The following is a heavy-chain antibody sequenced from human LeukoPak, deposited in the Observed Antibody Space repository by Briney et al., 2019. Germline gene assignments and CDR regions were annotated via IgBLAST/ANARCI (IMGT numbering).Heavy chain of an antibody. Sequence: ASVKVSCKASGGSFSSYVITWVRQAPGQGLEWMGWMNPNSGRTGYAQNFQDRITITRNTSISTAYMELSSLRSEDTAVYYCTRETSSRYFDYWGQGTLVTVSS. J-gene: IGHJ4*02. V-gene: IGHV1-8*01. CDR2: MNPNSGRT. CDR1: GGSFSSYV. CDR3: TRETSSRYFDY.